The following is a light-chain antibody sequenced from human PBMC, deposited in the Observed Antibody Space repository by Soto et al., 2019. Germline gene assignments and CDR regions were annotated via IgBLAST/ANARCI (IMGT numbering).Light chain of an antibody. CDR2: GAS. CDR1: QSVSSSY. CDR3: QHYGSSLFT. V-gene: IGKV3-20*01. J-gene: IGKJ3*01. Sequence: EIVLTQSPGTLSLSPGERATLSCRASQSVSSSYLAWYQQKPSQAPRLLIYGASSRATGIPDRFSGSGSGTDFTLTISRLEPEDFAVYYCQHYGSSLFTFGPGTKVDIK.